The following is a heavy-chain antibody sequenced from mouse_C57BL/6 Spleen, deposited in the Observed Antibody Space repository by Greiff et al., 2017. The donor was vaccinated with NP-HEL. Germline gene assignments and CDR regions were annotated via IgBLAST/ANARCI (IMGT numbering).Heavy chain of an antibody. CDR3: ARPTTVTGAMDY. Sequence: VKLVESGPELVKPGASVKLSCKASGYAFSSSWMNWVKQRPGKGLAWIGRIYPGGGDTNYNGKFKGKATLTADTSSSTAYMQLSSLTSEDSAVYFCARPTTVTGAMDYWGQGTSVTVSS. J-gene: IGHJ4*01. V-gene: IGHV1-82*01. CDR1: GYAFSSSW. CDR2: IYPGGGDT. D-gene: IGHD1-1*01.